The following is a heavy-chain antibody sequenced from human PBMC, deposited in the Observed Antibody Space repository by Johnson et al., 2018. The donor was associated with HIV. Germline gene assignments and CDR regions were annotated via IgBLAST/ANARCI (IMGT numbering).Heavy chain of an antibody. J-gene: IGHJ3*02. Sequence: VQLVESGGGLVQPGGSLRLSCAASGFTFSASAIHWVRQASGKGLEWISYISSSGDTTHYADSVKGRFTISRDNSKNSLYLQMNSLRAEDTAVYYCAREGALLLWFGASPFDIWGQGTMVTVSS. V-gene: IGHV3-48*04. D-gene: IGHD3-10*01. CDR2: ISSSGDTT. CDR1: GFTFSASA. CDR3: AREGALLLWFGASPFDI.